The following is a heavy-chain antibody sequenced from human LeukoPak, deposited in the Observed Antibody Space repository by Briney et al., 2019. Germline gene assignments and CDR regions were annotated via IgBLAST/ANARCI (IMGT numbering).Heavy chain of an antibody. CDR1: GFTFSSYG. J-gene: IGHJ3*02. Sequence: TGGSLRLSCAASGFTFSSYGMHWVRQAPGKGLEWVSGISDSGDITYYADSVKGRFTISRDNSKNTLYVQMNSLRVEDTAVYYCAKDRRGGSYYAATLDIWGQGTMVTVSS. D-gene: IGHD1-26*01. CDR3: AKDRRGGSYYAATLDI. V-gene: IGHV3-23*01. CDR2: ISDSGDIT.